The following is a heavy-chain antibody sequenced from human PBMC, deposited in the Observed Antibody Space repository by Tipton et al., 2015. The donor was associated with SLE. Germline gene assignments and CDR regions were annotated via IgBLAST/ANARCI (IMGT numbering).Heavy chain of an antibody. Sequence: SLRLSCAASGFTFSSYWMSWVRQAPGKGLEWVANIKQDGSEKYYVDSVKGRFTISRDNAKNSLYPQMNSLRAEDTAVYYCAGGGKWLVIDYWGQGTLVTVSS. CDR2: IKQDGSEK. V-gene: IGHV3-7*01. CDR1: GFTFSSYW. CDR3: AGGGKWLVIDY. D-gene: IGHD6-19*01. J-gene: IGHJ4*02.